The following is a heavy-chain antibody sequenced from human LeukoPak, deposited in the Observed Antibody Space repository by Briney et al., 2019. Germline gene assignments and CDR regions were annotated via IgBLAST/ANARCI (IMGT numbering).Heavy chain of an antibody. CDR1: GGSISSYY. CDR3: ARSGYSYGYDYFDY. V-gene: IGHV4-59*08. CDR2: IYYSGST. D-gene: IGHD5-18*01. Sequence: SETLSLTCTVSGGSISSYYWSWIRQPPGKGLEWIGYIYYSGSTNYNPSLKSRVTISVDTSKNQFSLKLSSVTAADTAVYYCARSGYSYGYDYFDYWGQGTLVTVSS. J-gene: IGHJ4*02.